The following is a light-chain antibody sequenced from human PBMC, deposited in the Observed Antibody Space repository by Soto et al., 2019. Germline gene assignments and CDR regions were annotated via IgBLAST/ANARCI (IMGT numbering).Light chain of an antibody. V-gene: IGKV1-5*03. CDR2: QAS. Sequence: DVQMTQSPSALSASVGDRVTITCRASQSIDSWLAWYQQKPGRAPKLLIYQASSLESGVPSRFSGSGSGTEFTLTISSLQPDDFATYYCQQYRSLSWTFGQGSKVEIK. CDR3: QQYRSLSWT. CDR1: QSIDSW. J-gene: IGKJ1*01.